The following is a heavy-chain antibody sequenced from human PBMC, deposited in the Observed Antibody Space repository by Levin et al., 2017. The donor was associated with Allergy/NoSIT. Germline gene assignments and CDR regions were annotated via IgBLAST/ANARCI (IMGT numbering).Heavy chain of an antibody. D-gene: IGHD6-13*01. Sequence: GGSLRLSCAASGFTFSNYAMSWVRQAPGKGLEWVSGISGSGGSTYYADSVKGRFTISRDNSKNTLYLQMNSLRGEDTAIYYCAKDLSSSWYSTYDYWGQGTSVTVSS. CDR1: GFTFSNYA. J-gene: IGHJ4*02. CDR3: AKDLSSSWYSTYDY. V-gene: IGHV3-23*01. CDR2: ISGSGGST.